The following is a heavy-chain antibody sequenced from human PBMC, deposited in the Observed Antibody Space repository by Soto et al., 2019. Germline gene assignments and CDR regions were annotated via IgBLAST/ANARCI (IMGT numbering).Heavy chain of an antibody. CDR3: VRDFRSSDF. D-gene: IGHD3-3*01. CDR2: INGVGTYT. J-gene: IGHJ4*02. V-gene: IGHV3-74*01. CDR1: GFTFSNYW. Sequence: EVQPVESGGGSAQPGGSLRLSCAASGFTFSNYWIHWVRQAPGKGPMWVSRINGVGTYTNYADSVRGRFSISRDNSENTVYLQMNSLRAEDTAMYYCVRDFRSSDFWGQGTPVTVSS.